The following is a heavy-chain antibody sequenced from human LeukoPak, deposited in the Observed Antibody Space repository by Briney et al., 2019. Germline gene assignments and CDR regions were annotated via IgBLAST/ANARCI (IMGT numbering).Heavy chain of an antibody. J-gene: IGHJ4*02. CDR2: ISGDGGST. Sequence: GGSLRLSCAASGFTFDDYAMHWARQAPGKGLEWVSLISGDGGSTYYADSVKGRFTISRDNSKNSLYLQMNSLRTEDTALYYCAKDTVGYSSGWYYYWGQGTLVTVSS. CDR3: AKDTVGYSSGWYYY. CDR1: GFTFDDYA. D-gene: IGHD6-19*01. V-gene: IGHV3-43*02.